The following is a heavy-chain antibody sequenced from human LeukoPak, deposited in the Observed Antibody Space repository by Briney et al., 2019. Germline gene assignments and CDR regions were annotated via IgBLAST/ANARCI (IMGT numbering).Heavy chain of an antibody. Sequence: SETLSLTCTVSGGSITGSHYWGWIRQPPGKGLEWIGSIYFTGKTYYSPSLNSRVTISVDMSRNRFSLTLSSVTAADTAVYYCARHPVVMTARGMIDDWGQGTLVVVSS. J-gene: IGHJ4*02. V-gene: IGHV4-39*01. CDR3: ARHPVVMTARGMIDD. D-gene: IGHD2-21*02. CDR1: GGSITGSHY. CDR2: IYFTGKT.